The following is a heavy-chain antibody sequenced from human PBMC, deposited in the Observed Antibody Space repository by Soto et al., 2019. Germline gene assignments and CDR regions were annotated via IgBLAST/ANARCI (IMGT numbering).Heavy chain of an antibody. D-gene: IGHD3-16*01. CDR3: ARAMTPHTGGDFDY. CDR2: INPDGSST. J-gene: IGHJ4*02. Sequence: EVQLVESGGGLVQPGGSLRLSCVASGFTFSNYWMHWVRQAPGKGLVWVSRINPDGSSTTYAESVKGRFTISRDNAKNPLYLQMNSLRDEDTAVYYCARAMTPHTGGDFDYWGQGTLVTVSS. V-gene: IGHV3-74*01. CDR1: GFTFSNYW.